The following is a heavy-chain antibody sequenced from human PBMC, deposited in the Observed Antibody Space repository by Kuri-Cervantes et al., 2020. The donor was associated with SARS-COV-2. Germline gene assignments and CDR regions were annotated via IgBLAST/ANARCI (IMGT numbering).Heavy chain of an antibody. CDR2: IYYGGST. CDR3: ARLGSGWPGIDF. J-gene: IGHJ4*02. Sequence: GSLRLSCTVSGGSISSSSYYWGWIRQPPGKGLEWIGSIYYGGSTYYNPSLKSRVTISADTSKNQFSLKLSSVTAADTAVYYCARLGSGWPGIDFWGQGTLVTVSS. D-gene: IGHD6-19*01. V-gene: IGHV4-39*07. CDR1: GGSISSSSYY.